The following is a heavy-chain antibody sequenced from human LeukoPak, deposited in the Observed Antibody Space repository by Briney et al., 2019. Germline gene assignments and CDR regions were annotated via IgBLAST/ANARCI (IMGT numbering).Heavy chain of an antibody. CDR3: ARDSSLDYYGSGSYSYYYYGMDV. V-gene: IGHV1-18*01. D-gene: IGHD3-10*01. Sequence: ASVKVSCKASGYTFTSYGISWVRQAPGQGLEWMGWITVYNGNTNYAQKLQGRVTMTTDTSTSTAYMELRSLRSDDTAVYYCARDSSLDYYGSGSYSYYYYGMDVWGQGTTVTVSS. CDR1: GYTFTSYG. CDR2: ITVYNGNT. J-gene: IGHJ6*02.